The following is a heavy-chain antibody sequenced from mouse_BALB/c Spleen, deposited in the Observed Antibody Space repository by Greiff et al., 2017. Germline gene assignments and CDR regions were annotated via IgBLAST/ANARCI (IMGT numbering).Heavy chain of an antibody. Sequence: VQLKQSGPELVKPGASVKMSCKASGYTFTSYVMHWVKQKPGQGLEWIGYINPYNDGTKYNEKFKGKATLTSDKSSSTAYMELSSLTSEDSAVYYCAIGGNYVPFAYWGQGTLVTVSA. CDR2: INPYNDGT. CDR1: GYTFTSYV. J-gene: IGHJ3*01. D-gene: IGHD2-1*01. V-gene: IGHV1-14*01. CDR3: AIGGNYVPFAY.